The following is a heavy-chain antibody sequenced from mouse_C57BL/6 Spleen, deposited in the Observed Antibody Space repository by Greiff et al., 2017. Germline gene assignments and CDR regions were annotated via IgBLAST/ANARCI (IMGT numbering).Heavy chain of an antibody. D-gene: IGHD4-1*01. CDR2: IDPETGGP. CDR1: GYTFTDYE. V-gene: IGHV1-15*01. CDR3: TSSDNWAFAY. J-gene: IGHJ3*01. Sequence: VQLQESGAELVRPGASVTLSCKASGYTFTDYEMHWVKQTPVPGLAWIGAIDPETGGPAYNQKFKGKAILTADKSSRTAYLELRSLASEDSAVYYCTSSDNWAFAYWGQGTLVTVSA.